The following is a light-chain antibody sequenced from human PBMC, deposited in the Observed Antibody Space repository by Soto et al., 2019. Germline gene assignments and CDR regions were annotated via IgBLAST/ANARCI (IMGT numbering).Light chain of an antibody. CDR1: QSLNSN. V-gene: IGKV3-15*01. CDR2: GAS. Sequence: ETVMTQSPATLSVSPGESATLSCRASQSLNSNLAWYQQKLGQAPRLLIYGASTRTIAIPARFSGSGSGTDFTLTISSLQSEDFAVYYCQQYNNWPRTFGQGTKVDIK. J-gene: IGKJ1*01. CDR3: QQYNNWPRT.